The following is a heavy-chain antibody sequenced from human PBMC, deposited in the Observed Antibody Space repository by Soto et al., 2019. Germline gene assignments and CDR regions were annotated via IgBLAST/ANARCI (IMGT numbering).Heavy chain of an antibody. J-gene: IGHJ6*02. V-gene: IGHV3-21*01. CDR3: ARERVTCSGGSCYSGYGMDV. D-gene: IGHD2-15*01. Sequence: EASLTRSYEPSGFTFSTYSLNWVRQAPVKGLEWVSSISCSSSYIYYADSVKGRFTISRDNAKNSLYLQMNSLRAEDTAVYYCARERVTCSGGSCYSGYGMDVWGQGT. CDR1: GFTFSTYS. CDR2: ISCSSSYI.